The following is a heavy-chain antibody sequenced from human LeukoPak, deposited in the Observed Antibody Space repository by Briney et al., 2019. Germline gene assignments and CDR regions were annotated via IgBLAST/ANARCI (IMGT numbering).Heavy chain of an antibody. D-gene: IGHD6-19*01. CDR2: IWHDGSHK. CDR1: AFPFSSYG. V-gene: IGHV3-33*01. CDR3: ASGVYSSGWYLDY. Sequence: GRSLRLSCAASAFPFSSYGMHWVRQAPGKGLGWVAVIWHDGSHKYYADSVTGRFTISRDNSKNTLYLQMNSLRAEDTAIYYCASGVYSSGWYLDYWGQGTLVTVSS. J-gene: IGHJ4*02.